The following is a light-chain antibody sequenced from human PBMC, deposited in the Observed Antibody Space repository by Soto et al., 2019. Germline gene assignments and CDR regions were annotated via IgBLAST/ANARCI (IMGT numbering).Light chain of an antibody. J-gene: IGKJ3*01. CDR2: GAS. Sequence: EILMTQSPATLPVSPGERATLSCRASQSVSTNLAWYQHKPGQAPRLLIYGASTRATGIPARFSGSGSGTEFTITISSLQSEDFAVYYCQQYNKWPPLTFGPGTKVDIK. V-gene: IGKV3-15*01. CDR3: QQYNKWPPLT. CDR1: QSVSTN.